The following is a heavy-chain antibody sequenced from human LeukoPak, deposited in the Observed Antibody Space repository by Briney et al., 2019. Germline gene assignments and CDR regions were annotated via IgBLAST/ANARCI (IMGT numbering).Heavy chain of an antibody. CDR1: GFTFSTYG. CDR2: ISYDGNNK. J-gene: IGHJ5*02. CDR3: AKVPGREGNSGPDLDP. V-gene: IGHV3-30*06. Sequence: SGRSLRLSCAASGFTFSTYGIHWVRQAPGKGLEWVAVISYDGNNKYYADSVKGRFTISRDNSKNTLDLQMNSLRVEDTAMYFCAKVPGREGNSGPDLDPWGQGTLAIVSS. D-gene: IGHD6-19*01.